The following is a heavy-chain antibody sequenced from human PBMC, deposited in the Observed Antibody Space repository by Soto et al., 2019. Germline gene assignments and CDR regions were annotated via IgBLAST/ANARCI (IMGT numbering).Heavy chain of an antibody. V-gene: IGHV1-3*01. CDR3: AREGRITIFGVVITNWYFDL. Sequence: QVPLVQSGAEVKKPGASVKVSCKASGYTFTSYAMHWVRQAPGQRLEWMGWINAGNGNTKYSQKFQGRVTITRDTSASTAYMELSSLRSEDTAVYYCAREGRITIFGVVITNWYFDLWGRGTLVTVSS. D-gene: IGHD3-3*01. CDR2: INAGNGNT. J-gene: IGHJ2*01. CDR1: GYTFTSYA.